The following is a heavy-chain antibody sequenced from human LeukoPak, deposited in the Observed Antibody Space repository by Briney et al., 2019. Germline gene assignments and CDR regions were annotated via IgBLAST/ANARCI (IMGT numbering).Heavy chain of an antibody. CDR2: IYYSGST. CDR1: GGSISSSSYY. Sequence: SETLSLTCTVSGGSISSSSYYWGWIRQPPGKGLEWIGSIYYSGSTYYNPSLKSRVTISVDTSKNQFSLKLSSVTAADTAVYYCARAGRFDFWSGYYGYFDYWGQGTLVTVSS. V-gene: IGHV4-39*01. D-gene: IGHD3-3*01. J-gene: IGHJ4*02. CDR3: ARAGRFDFWSGYYGYFDY.